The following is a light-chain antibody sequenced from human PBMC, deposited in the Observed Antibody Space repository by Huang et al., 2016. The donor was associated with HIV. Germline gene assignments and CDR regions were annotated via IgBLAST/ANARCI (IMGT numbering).Light chain of an antibody. CDR1: QSVLYSSNNKNY. CDR2: CAS. Sequence: DIVMTQFPDSLAVSLGERATINCKSSQSVLYSSNNKNYLAWYQQKPGQHPKLLIYCASTRESGVPDRFSGSGSGTDFTLTISSLQAEDVAVYYCQQYYSTPLTFGGGTKVEIK. CDR3: QQYYSTPLT. V-gene: IGKV4-1*01. J-gene: IGKJ4*01.